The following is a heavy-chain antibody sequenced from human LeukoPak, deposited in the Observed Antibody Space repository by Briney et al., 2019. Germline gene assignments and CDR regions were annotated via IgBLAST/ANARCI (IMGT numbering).Heavy chain of an antibody. V-gene: IGHV3-23*01. Sequence: GGSLRLSCAASGFTFSSYAMSWVRQAPGKGLEWVSAISGSGGSTYYADSVKGRFTISRDNSKNTLYLQMNSLRAEDTAVYYCARVDDSSGYWDAFDIWGQGTMVTVSS. D-gene: IGHD3-22*01. J-gene: IGHJ3*02. CDR1: GFTFSSYA. CDR3: ARVDDSSGYWDAFDI. CDR2: ISGSGGST.